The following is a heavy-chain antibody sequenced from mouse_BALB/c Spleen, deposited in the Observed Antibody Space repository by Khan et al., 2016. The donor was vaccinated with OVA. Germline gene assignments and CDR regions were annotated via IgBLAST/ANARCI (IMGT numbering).Heavy chain of an antibody. Sequence: VQLKESRPELVKPGVSMKISCKASGYSFTDYTMNWVKQSHGKNLEWIGLINPYNGYTTYNQKFKGKATLTVHKSSSTAYMELLSLTSEDSAVYYCARGNYYGSNSWFAYWGQGTLVTVSA. CDR1: GYSFTDYT. D-gene: IGHD1-1*01. CDR2: INPYNGYT. V-gene: IGHV1-18*01. J-gene: IGHJ3*01. CDR3: ARGNYYGSNSWFAY.